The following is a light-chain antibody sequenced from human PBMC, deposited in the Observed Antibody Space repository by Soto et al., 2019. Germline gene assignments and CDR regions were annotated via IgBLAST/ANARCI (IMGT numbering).Light chain of an antibody. J-gene: IGKJ1*01. V-gene: IGKV1-5*01. CDR1: QSVSGW. CDR2: DAS. CDR3: QQYETFSGT. Sequence: ILLTQSPSSLSASVGDTVTVTCRASQSVSGWLAWYQQKPGEAPKLLIYDASALPRGVPSRFSGSGSGTKFTLTTASLQPDDFATYYCQQYETFSGTFGPGTKVDIK.